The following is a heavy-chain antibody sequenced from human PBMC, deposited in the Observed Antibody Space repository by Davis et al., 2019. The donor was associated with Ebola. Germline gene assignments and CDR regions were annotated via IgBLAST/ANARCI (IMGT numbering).Heavy chain of an antibody. D-gene: IGHD2-8*02. CDR3: ARGERYCTGGVCSNWFDP. V-gene: IGHV3-20*04. J-gene: IGHJ5*02. CDR1: GFTFDDYG. Sequence: GESLKISCAASGFTFDDYGMSWVRQAPGKGLEWVSGINWNGGSTGYADSVKGRFTISRDNAKNSLYLQMNSLRAEDTAVYYCARGERYCTGGVCSNWFDPWGQGTLVTVSS. CDR2: INWNGGST.